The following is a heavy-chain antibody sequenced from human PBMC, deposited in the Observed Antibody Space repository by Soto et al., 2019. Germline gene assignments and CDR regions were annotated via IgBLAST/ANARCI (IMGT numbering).Heavy chain of an antibody. CDR1: GGSISSYY. CDR3: AGEGVLMVYASNNYGMDV. Sequence: SETLSLTCTVSGGSISSYYWSWIRQPPGKGLEWIGYIYYSGSTNYNPSLKSRVTISVDTSKNQFSLKLSSVTAADTAVYYCAGEGVLMVYASNNYGMDVWGQGTTVTVSS. V-gene: IGHV4-59*01. CDR2: IYYSGST. D-gene: IGHD2-8*01. J-gene: IGHJ6*02.